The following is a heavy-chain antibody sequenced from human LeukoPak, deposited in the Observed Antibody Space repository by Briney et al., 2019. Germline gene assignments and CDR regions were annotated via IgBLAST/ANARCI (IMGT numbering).Heavy chain of an antibody. CDR3: ARHTRDSTPLFDY. CDR2: IYPGDSDT. J-gene: IGHJ4*02. Sequence: GESLKISCKGSGYSFTNYWIGWVRQMPGKSLEWMGIIYPGDSDTRYSPSFQGQVTISADKSIGTAYLQWSSLKASDTAMYYCARHTRDSTPLFDYWGQGTLVTVSS. D-gene: IGHD2-21*02. CDR1: GYSFTNYW. V-gene: IGHV5-51*01.